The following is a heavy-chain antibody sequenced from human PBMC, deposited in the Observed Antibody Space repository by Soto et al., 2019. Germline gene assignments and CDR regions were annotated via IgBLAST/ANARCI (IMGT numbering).Heavy chain of an antibody. V-gene: IGHV3-30-3*01. CDR2: ISYDGSNK. J-gene: IGHJ4*02. Sequence: QVQLVESGGGVVQPGRSLRLSCAASGFTFSSYAMHWVRQAPGKGLEWVAVISYDGSNKYYADSVKGRFTISRDNSKNTLYLQMNSLRAEDTAVYYCASDQRSITMVRGVTDYWGQGTLVTVSS. D-gene: IGHD3-10*01. CDR3: ASDQRSITMVRGVTDY. CDR1: GFTFSSYA.